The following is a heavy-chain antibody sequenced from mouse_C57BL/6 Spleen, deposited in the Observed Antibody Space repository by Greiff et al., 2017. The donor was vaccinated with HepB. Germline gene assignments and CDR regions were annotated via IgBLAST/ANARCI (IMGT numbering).Heavy chain of an antibody. V-gene: IGHV1-26*01. J-gene: IGHJ3*01. CDR3: ASTGYDGPWFAY. Sequence: VQLKQSGPELVKPGASVKISCKASGYTFTDYYMNWVKQSHGKSLEWIGDINPNNGGTSYNQKFKGKATLTVDKSSSTAYMELRSLTSEDSAVYYCASTGYDGPWFAYWGQGTLVTVSA. CDR2: INPNNGGT. CDR1: GYTFTDYY. D-gene: IGHD2-3*01.